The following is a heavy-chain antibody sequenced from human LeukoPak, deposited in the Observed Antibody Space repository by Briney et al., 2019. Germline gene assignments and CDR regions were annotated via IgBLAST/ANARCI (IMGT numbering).Heavy chain of an antibody. J-gene: IGHJ4*02. V-gene: IGHV3-30*04. Sequence: PGGSLRLSCAASGFTFSSYAMHWVRQAPGKGLEWVAVIPYDGSNKYYADSVKGRFTISRDNSKNTLYLQMNSLRAEDTAVYYCARVGDYGSGSYGYWGQGTLVTVSS. D-gene: IGHD3-10*01. CDR1: GFTFSSYA. CDR3: ARVGDYGSGSYGY. CDR2: IPYDGSNK.